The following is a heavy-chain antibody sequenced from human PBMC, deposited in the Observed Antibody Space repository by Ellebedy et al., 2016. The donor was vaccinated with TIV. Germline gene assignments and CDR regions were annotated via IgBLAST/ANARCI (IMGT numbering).Heavy chain of an antibody. J-gene: IGHJ6*02. CDR2: ISWNSGSI. CDR3: ARAVRSGWYIDPDYYYGMDV. D-gene: IGHD6-19*01. Sequence: SLKISCAASGFTFDDYAMHWVRQAPGKGLEWVSGISWNSGSIGYADSVKGRFTISRDNAKNSLYLQMNSLRAEDTAVYYCARAVRSGWYIDPDYYYGMDVWGQGTTVTVSS. CDR1: GFTFDDYA. V-gene: IGHV3-9*01.